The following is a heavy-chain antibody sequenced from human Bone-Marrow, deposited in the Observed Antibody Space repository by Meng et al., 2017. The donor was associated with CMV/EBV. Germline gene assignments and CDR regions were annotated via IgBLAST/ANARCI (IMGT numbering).Heavy chain of an antibody. J-gene: IGHJ4*02. CDR2: ISYDGRNK. V-gene: IGHV3-30*04. D-gene: IGHD3-16*01. CDR1: GLTFSSYA. CDR3: ARVRHGGHLRYRDFDF. Sequence: GLTFSSYAMHWVRQAPGKGLEWVAVISYDGRNKYYADSVKGRFTISRDNSKNTLYLQMNSLRAEDTAVYYCARVRHGGHLRYRDFDFWGQGTLVTVSS.